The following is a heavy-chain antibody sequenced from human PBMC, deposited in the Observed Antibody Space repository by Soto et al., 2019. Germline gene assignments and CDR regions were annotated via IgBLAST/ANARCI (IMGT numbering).Heavy chain of an antibody. J-gene: IGHJ5*02. CDR2: INPNSGDT. D-gene: IGHD3-10*01. Sequence: XSVKVSCKASGYTFTSYNLHWVRQAPGQGLEWMGWINPNSGDTKYAQKFQGRVAMTRETSITTGYMEVSRLLSDDTAIFYCARGTGSSWFDPWGQGSLVTVSS. CDR3: ARGTGSSWFDP. V-gene: IGHV1-2*02. CDR1: GYTFTSYN.